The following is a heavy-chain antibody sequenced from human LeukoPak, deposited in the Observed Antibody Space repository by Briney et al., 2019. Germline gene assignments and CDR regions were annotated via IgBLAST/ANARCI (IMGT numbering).Heavy chain of an antibody. Sequence: PWESLITSFKASGYSYAPYWIGWVLQMPGQGLESMGIIYPGDSDTRYSPSFQRHVTISADKSISTAYLQWSSLKASDTAMYYCARGKSYDSSGYYSNWGQGTPVTVSS. CDR3: ARGKSYDSSGYYSN. CDR2: IYPGDSDT. J-gene: IGHJ4*02. V-gene: IGHV5-51*01. CDR1: GYSYAPYW. D-gene: IGHD3-22*01.